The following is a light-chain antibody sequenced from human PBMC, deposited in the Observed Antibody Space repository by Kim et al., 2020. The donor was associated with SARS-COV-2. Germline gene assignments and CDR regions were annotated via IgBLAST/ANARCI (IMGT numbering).Light chain of an antibody. Sequence: DIVLTQSPGTLSLSPGERATLSCRASQSVNSGYLAWYQQKPGQSPRLLIYDTSSRATGIPDRFSGSGSGTDSTLTISRLEPEDFALYYCQQYGSSPRTFGQGTKVEIK. CDR3: QQYGSSPRT. CDR2: DTS. CDR1: QSVNSGY. J-gene: IGKJ1*01. V-gene: IGKV3-20*01.